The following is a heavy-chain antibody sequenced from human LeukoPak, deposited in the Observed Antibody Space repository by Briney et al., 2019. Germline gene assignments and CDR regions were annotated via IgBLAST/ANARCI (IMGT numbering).Heavy chain of an antibody. V-gene: IGHV3-66*01. D-gene: IGHD3-3*01. J-gene: IGHJ5*02. CDR3: ARAPYDFWSGYYLVGSQPNFDP. Sequence: GGSLRLSCAASGFTFSSYAMSWVRQAPGKGLEWVSVIYSGGSTYYADSVKGRFTISRDNSKNTLYLQMNSLRAEDTAVYYCARAPYDFWSGYYLVGSQPNFDPWGQGTLVTVSS. CDR1: GFTFSSYA. CDR2: IYSGGST.